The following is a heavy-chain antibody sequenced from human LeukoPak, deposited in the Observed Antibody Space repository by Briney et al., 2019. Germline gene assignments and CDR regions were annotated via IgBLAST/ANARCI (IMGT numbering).Heavy chain of an antibody. CDR2: IRGSSTTI. J-gene: IGHJ4*02. Sequence: GGSLRLSCAASGFTFSTSSMNWVRQAPGKGLEWISYIRGSSTTIYYADSVKGRFTISRDNAKNSLYLQMNSLRAEDTAVYYCAKDLVYYDSSGYPDYWGQGTLVTVSS. CDR3: AKDLVYYDSSGYPDY. D-gene: IGHD3-22*01. CDR1: GFTFSTSS. V-gene: IGHV3-48*01.